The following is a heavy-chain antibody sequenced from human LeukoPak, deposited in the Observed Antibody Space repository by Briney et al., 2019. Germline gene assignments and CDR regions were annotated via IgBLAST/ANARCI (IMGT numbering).Heavy chain of an antibody. J-gene: IGHJ4*02. V-gene: IGHV3-48*01. CDR1: GFTFSSYS. CDR3: ARDSITIFGVINY. Sequence: PGGSLRLSRAASGFTFSSYSMNWVRQAPGKGLEWVSYISSSSSTIYYADSVKGRFTISRDNAKNSLYLQMNSLRAEDTAVYYCARDSITIFGVINYWGQGTLVTVSS. D-gene: IGHD3-3*01. CDR2: ISSSSSTI.